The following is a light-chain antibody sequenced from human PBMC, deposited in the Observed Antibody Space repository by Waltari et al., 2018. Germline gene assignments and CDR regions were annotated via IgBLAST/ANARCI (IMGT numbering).Light chain of an antibody. CDR2: DVS. CDR3: SSYISSSTLEL. Sequence: QSALTQPASVSGSPGQSITISCTGTSSHVGGCTYVSCYQQHPGKAPKLMIYDVSNRPSGVSNRFSGSKSGNTASLTISGLQAEDEADYYCSSYISSSTLELFGGGTSLTVL. J-gene: IGLJ2*01. V-gene: IGLV2-14*03. CDR1: SSHVGGCTY.